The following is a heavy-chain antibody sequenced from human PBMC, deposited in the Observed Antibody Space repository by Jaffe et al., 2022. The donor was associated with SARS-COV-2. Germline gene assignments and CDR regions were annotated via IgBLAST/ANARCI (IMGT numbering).Heavy chain of an antibody. D-gene: IGHD1-26*01. CDR1: GFTFSSYG. Sequence: QVQLVESGGGVVQPGRSLRLSCAASGFTFSSYGMHWVRQAPGKGLEWVAVISYDGSNKYYADSVKGRFTISRDNSKNTLYLQMNSLRAEDTAVYYCAKEGGSYDDHDYFDYWGQGTLVTVSS. CDR2: ISYDGSNK. CDR3: AKEGGSYDDHDYFDY. J-gene: IGHJ4*02. V-gene: IGHV3-30*18.